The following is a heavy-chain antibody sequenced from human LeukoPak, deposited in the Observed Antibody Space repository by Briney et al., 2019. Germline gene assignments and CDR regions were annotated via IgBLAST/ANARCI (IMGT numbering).Heavy chain of an antibody. CDR1: GFTFSDYY. D-gene: IGHD3-22*01. CDR2: ISSSGSTI. Sequence: GGSLRLSCAASGFTFSDYYMSWIRQAPGKGLEWVSYISSSGSTIYYADSVKGRFTISRDNAKNSLYLQMNSLRAEDTALYYCAKDFHYYEQPSAPDYWGQGTLVTVSS. V-gene: IGHV3-11*01. CDR3: AKDFHYYEQPSAPDY. J-gene: IGHJ4*02.